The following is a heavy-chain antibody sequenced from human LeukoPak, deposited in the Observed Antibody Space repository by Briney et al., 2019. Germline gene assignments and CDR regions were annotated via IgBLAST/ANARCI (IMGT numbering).Heavy chain of an antibody. V-gene: IGHV1-69*05. CDR2: IIPMLGRS. Sequence: GSSVKVSCKASGGSFSSYGISWVRQAPGQGLEWMGGIIPMLGRSNYAQKFQGRVTISTDESTSTAYTEMSSLRSEDTAVYYCAREDHTANNWFDPWGQGTLVTVSS. J-gene: IGHJ5*02. CDR3: AREDHTANNWFDP. D-gene: IGHD5-18*01. CDR1: GGSFSSYG.